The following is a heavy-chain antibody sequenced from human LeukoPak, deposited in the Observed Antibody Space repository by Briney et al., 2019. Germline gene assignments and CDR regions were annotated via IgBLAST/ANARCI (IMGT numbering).Heavy chain of an antibody. CDR3: ARRITIFGVALLSDAFDI. CDR2: IYYSGST. D-gene: IGHD3-3*01. J-gene: IGHJ3*02. Sequence: PSETLSLTCTVSGGSISSHYWSWIRQPPGKGLEWIGYIYYSGSTNYNPSLKSRVTISVDTSKNQFSLKLSSVTAADTAVYYCARRITIFGVALLSDAFDIWGPGTMVTVSS. CDR1: GGSISSHY. V-gene: IGHV4-59*11.